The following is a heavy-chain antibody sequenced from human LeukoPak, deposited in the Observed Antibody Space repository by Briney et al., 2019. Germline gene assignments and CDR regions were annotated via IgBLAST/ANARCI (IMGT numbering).Heavy chain of an antibody. CDR1: GYTFTSYY. CDR2: IIPIFGTA. V-gene: IGHV1-69*13. Sequence: ASVKVSCKASGYTFTSYYMHWVRQAPGQGLEWMGGIIPIFGTANYAQKFQGRVTITADESTSTAYMELSSLRSEDTAVYYCARVEYSGNSNYWGQGTLVTVSS. CDR3: ARVEYSGNSNY. J-gene: IGHJ4*02. D-gene: IGHD4-23*01.